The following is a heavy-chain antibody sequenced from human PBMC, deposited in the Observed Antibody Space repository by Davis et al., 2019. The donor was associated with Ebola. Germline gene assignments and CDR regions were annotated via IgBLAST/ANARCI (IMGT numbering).Heavy chain of an antibody. J-gene: IGHJ6*02. CDR3: ARGQGRGYSYGYYYYYGMDV. CDR1: GGSFSGYY. Sequence: SETLSLTCAVYGGSFSGYYWSWIRQPPGKGLEWIGEIHHSGSTNYNLSLKSRVTISVDTSKNQFSLKLSSVTAAETAVYYCARGQGRGYSYGYYYYYGMDVWGQGTTVTVSS. D-gene: IGHD5-18*01. V-gene: IGHV4-34*01. CDR2: IHHSGST.